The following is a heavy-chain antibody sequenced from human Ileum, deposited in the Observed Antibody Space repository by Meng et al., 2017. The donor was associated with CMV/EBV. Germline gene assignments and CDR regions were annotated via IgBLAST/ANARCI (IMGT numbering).Heavy chain of an antibody. J-gene: IGHJ6*02. CDR3: AGGGLDYYGVGRRYNGYFYFGMDV. D-gene: IGHD3-10*01. CDR2: INTDGTTT. Sequence: GESLKISCTASGITFRSYWMPWVRQSPGEGLVWVSRINTDGTTTVYADSVKGRFTISRDNARSTLYLQMNSLRADDTAVYYCAGGGLDYYGVGRRYNGYFYFGMDVWGRGTTVTVSS. CDR1: GITFRSYW. V-gene: IGHV3-74*01.